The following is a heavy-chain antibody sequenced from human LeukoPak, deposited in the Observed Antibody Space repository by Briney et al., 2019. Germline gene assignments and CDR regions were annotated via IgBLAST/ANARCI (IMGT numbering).Heavy chain of an antibody. CDR1: GFTFSSYA. CDR2: ISNDGNNG. D-gene: IGHD5-12*01. CDR3: ARDRATTFDF. J-gene: IGHJ4*02. Sequence: GGSLRLSCAASGFTFSSYAMSWVRQAPGKGLEWVALISNDGNNGYYADSVTGRFTISRDNSQNTLYLQMNTLRTEDTAVYFCARDRATTFDFWGQGTLVTVSS. V-gene: IGHV3-30*03.